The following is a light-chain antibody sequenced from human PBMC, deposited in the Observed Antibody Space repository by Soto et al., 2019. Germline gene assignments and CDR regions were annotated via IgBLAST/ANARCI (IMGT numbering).Light chain of an antibody. J-gene: IGLJ3*02. CDR1: SSDVGGYNY. Sequence: QSAPTQPASVSGSPGQSITISCTGTSSDVGGYNYVYWYQQHPGKAPKLVISQVTNRPSGVSDRFSGSKSGNTASLTISGLQAEDEADYYCSSYTSSITWVFGGGTKLPVL. CDR3: SSYTSSITWV. CDR2: QVT. V-gene: IGLV2-14*01.